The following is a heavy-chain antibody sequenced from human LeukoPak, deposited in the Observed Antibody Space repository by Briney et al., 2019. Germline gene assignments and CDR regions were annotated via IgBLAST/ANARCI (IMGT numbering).Heavy chain of an antibody. CDR1: GGFISGGGYY. D-gene: IGHD6-13*01. CDR3: ARHGYPTMHV. V-gene: IGHV4-31*03. Sequence: SETLSLTCTVSGGFISGGGYYWSWIRQDPGKGLEGVGYIYYSGSIYYNPSLKRRVTISVDPSKHHFSLKLSSVTAADTAVYYCARHGYPTMHVWRKGTTLTVPS. CDR2: IYYSGSI. J-gene: IGHJ6*03.